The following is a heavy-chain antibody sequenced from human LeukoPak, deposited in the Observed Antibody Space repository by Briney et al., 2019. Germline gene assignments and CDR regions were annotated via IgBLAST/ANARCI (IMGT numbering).Heavy chain of an antibody. D-gene: IGHD3-16*01. CDR3: AGEITGGFDY. V-gene: IGHV3-74*01. CDR2: INSDGTDT. Sequence: GGSLRLSCAASGFTFSSFWMHWVRQAPGTGPVWVSSINSDGTDTKYADSVKGRFTISRDNAKNTLYLQMNSLRDEDAALYYCAGEITGGFDYWGQGTLVTVST. CDR1: GFTFSSFW. J-gene: IGHJ4*02.